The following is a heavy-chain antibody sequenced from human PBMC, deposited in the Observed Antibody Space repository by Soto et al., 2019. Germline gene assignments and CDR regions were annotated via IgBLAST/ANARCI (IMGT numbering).Heavy chain of an antibody. CDR1: GFTFSSYW. Sequence: GGSLRLSCAASGFTFSSYWMSWVRQAPGKGLEWVANIKQDGSEKYYVDSVKGRFTISRDNAKNSLYLQMNSLRAEDMAVYYCARDTVPYGDYPYYFDYWGQGTLVTVSS. CDR2: IKQDGSEK. J-gene: IGHJ4*02. V-gene: IGHV3-7*01. CDR3: ARDTVPYGDYPYYFDY. D-gene: IGHD4-17*01.